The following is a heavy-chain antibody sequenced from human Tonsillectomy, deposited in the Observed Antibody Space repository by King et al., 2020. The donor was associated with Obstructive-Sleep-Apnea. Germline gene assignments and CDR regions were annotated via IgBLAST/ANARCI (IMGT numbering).Heavy chain of an antibody. J-gene: IGHJ4*02. CDR3: ARNPYSTGWYSGWIDY. CDR1: GYMFTSYG. V-gene: IGHV1-18*04. Sequence: VQLVESGAEVKKPGASVKVSCKASGYMFTSYGISWVRQAPGQGLEWMGWISAYNGNINYAQKFQGRVTMTTDTSTSTAYMELRSLGSDDTAVYYCARNPYSTGWYSGWIDYWGQGTLVTVSS. CDR2: ISAYNGNI. D-gene: IGHD6-19*01.